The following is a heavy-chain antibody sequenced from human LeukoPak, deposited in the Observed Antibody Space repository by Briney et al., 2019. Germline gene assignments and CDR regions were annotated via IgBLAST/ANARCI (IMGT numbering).Heavy chain of an antibody. CDR2: IYYSGST. D-gene: IGHD2-21*01. J-gene: IGHJ4*02. CDR1: GGSISSYY. V-gene: IGHV4-59*08. CDR3: ARRLGCGSSYYFDC. Sequence: QPSETLSLTCTVSGGSISSYYWSWLRQPPGKGLEWIGYIYYSGSTNYNPSLKSRVTISVDTSKNQFSLKLGSVTAADTAVYYCARRLGCGSSYYFDCWGQGNLVTVSS.